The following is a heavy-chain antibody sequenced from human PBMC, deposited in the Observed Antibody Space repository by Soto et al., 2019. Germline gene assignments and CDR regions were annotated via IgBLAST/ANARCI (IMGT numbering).Heavy chain of an antibody. J-gene: IGHJ6*03. Sequence: PGGSLRLSCAASGFTFSSYAMSWVRQAPGKGLEWVSAISGSGGSTYYADSVRGRFTISRDNSKNTLYLQMNSLRAEDTAVYYCANASGYSYGRRWYYIDVWGKGTTVTVSS. V-gene: IGHV3-23*01. CDR2: ISGSGGST. D-gene: IGHD5-18*01. CDR3: ANASGYSYGRRWYYIDV. CDR1: GFTFSSYA.